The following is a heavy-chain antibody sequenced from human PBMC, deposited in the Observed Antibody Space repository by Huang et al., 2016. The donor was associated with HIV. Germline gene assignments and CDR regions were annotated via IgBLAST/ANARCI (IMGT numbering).Heavy chain of an antibody. CDR3: VRAKEKGYDFWSGYRY. Sequence: EVELAESGGGSVRPGQSLRLSCVGSGFIFSDYWMHWVRQIPGKGLMWVARIGSDESSTSYADSVKGRFTIYRDNSKNTVYLQMSSLRVDDTAVYYCVRAKEKGYDFWSGYRYWGQGVQVTVSS. V-gene: IGHV3-74*02. D-gene: IGHD3-3*01. J-gene: IGHJ4*01. CDR1: GFIFSDYW. CDR2: IGSDESST.